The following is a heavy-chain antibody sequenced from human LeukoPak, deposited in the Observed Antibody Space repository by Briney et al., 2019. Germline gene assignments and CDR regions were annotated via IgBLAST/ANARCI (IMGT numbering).Heavy chain of an antibody. V-gene: IGHV4-34*01. CDR2: INHSGST. CDR1: GGSFSGYY. Sequence: SETLSLTCAVYGGSFSGYYWSWIRQPPGKGLEWIGEINHSGSTNYNPSLKSRVTISVDTSKNQFSLKLSSVTAADTAVYYCARRELPLRRFDPWGQGTLVTVSS. J-gene: IGHJ5*02. CDR3: ARRELPLRRFDP. D-gene: IGHD2-15*01.